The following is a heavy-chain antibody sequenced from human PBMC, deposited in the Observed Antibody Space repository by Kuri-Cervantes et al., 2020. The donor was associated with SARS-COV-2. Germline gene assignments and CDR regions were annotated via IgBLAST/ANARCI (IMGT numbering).Heavy chain of an antibody. J-gene: IGHJ4*02. CDR3: ARVGLMTTFRGVIVIPPDY. CDR2: TRNKANSYTT. CDR1: GFTFSDHY. V-gene: IGHV3-72*01. Sequence: GESLKFSCAASGFTFSDHYMDWVRQAPGKGLEWVGRTRNKANSYTTEYAASVKGRFTISRDDSKNSLYLQMNSLKTEDTAVYYCARVGLMTTFRGVIVIPPDYWGQGTLVTVSS. D-gene: IGHD3-16*02.